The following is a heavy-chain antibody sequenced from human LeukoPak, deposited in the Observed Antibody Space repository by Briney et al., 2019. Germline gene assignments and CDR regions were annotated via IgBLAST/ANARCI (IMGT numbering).Heavy chain of an antibody. V-gene: IGHV4-59*12. CDR2: IFYSGST. CDR1: GASLGSYS. D-gene: IGHD1-14*01. J-gene: IGHJ3*02. Sequence: SETLSLTCIVSGASLGSYSWSWIRQPPGKGLEWIGNIFYSGSTYYSPSLKSRVTISLDTSRNQFSLKLNSVTAADTAVYYCARVAEMKDAFDIWGQGTMVTVSS. CDR3: ARVAEMKDAFDI.